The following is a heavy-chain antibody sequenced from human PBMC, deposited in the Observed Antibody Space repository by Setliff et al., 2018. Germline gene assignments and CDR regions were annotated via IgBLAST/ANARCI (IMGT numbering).Heavy chain of an antibody. D-gene: IGHD5-12*01. CDR3: ARADSGYDGEYYFDY. CDR1: SYSISTGYY. CDR2: IHHSGIT. Sequence: SETLSLTCDVFSYSISTGYYWGWIRQPPGKGLEWIGCIHHSGITYYNPSLRSRVTLSVDTSKNQFSLRLTSVTAADTAVYYCARADSGYDGEYYFDYWGQGTLVTVSS. V-gene: IGHV4-38-2*01. J-gene: IGHJ4*02.